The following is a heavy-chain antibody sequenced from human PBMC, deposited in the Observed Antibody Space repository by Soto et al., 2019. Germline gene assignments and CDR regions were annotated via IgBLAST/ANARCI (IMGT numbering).Heavy chain of an antibody. D-gene: IGHD2-2*01. CDR3: ARGDCSSTRCYGGGAAAGNFDY. CDR2: IYYSGST. Sequence: QVQLQESGPGLVKPSQTLSLTCTVSGGSISSGDYYWSWIRQPPGKGLEWIGYIYYSGSTYYNPYLKRRVTISVDTSKNQFSLKLSSVTAADTAVYYCARGDCSSTRCYGGGAAAGNFDYWGQGTLVTVSS. V-gene: IGHV4-30-4*01. CDR1: GGSISSGDYY. J-gene: IGHJ4*02.